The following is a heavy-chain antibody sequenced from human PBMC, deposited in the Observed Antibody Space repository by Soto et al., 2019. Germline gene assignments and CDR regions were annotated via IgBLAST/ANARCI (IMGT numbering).Heavy chain of an antibody. CDR3: ARQLWERGTASIFEY. D-gene: IGHD1-26*01. J-gene: IGHJ4*02. Sequence: PGESLKISCEGSGYRFTAHCISWVRQMPRKGLEWMGRVDPDDSYTDYSPSFRGHVTISADKSTNTAYLQWSSLKASDTAIYYCARQLWERGTASIFEYWGQGTPVTVSS. V-gene: IGHV5-10-1*01. CDR2: VDPDDSYT. CDR1: GYRFTAHC.